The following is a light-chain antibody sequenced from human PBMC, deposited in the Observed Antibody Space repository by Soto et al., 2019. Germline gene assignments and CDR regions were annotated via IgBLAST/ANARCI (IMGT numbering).Light chain of an antibody. CDR1: QTVSSNY. Sequence: EIVLTQSPGTLSLSPGEGAALSCRASQTVSSNYLAWYQQRPGQAPRLLIYAASSRSNGIPDRFSDRGSGTDLTLTISRLEPEDFAVYYCQQYGSSPPYTFGQGTKLEIK. V-gene: IGKV3-20*01. CDR2: AAS. J-gene: IGKJ2*01. CDR3: QQYGSSPPYT.